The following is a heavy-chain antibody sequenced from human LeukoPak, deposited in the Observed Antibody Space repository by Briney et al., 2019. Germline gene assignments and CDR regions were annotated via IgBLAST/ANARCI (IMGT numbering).Heavy chain of an antibody. CDR2: INHSGST. J-gene: IGHJ6*03. V-gene: IGHV4-34*01. D-gene: IGHD5-18*01. CDR1: GGSFSGYY. Sequence: PSETLSLTCAVYGGSFSGYYWNWVRQPPGKGLEWIGEINHSGSTNYNPSLKSRVTMSVDTSKNQFSLRLSSVTAADTAVYYCARGPRYSYALYNYYYYYMDVWGKGTTVTVSS. CDR3: ARGPRYSYALYNYYYYYMDV.